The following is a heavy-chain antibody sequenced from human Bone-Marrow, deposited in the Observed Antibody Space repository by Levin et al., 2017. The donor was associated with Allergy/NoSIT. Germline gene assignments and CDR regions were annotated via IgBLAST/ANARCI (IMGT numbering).Heavy chain of an antibody. J-gene: IGHJ4*01. CDR3: ARSLVGATFDF. D-gene: IGHD1-26*01. CDR1: GYRFTDFY. CDR2: INPDSGGI. V-gene: IGHV1-2*02. Sequence: ASVKVSCKSSGYRFTDFYVHWLRQAPGLGLEWMGLINPDSGGIKYAQKFQGRVTMTRDTSIRTAYMELTRLRSDDTAVYYCARSLVGATFDFWGQGTLVTVSS.